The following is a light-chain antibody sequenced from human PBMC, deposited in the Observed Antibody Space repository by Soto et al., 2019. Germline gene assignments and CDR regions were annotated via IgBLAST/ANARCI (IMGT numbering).Light chain of an antibody. CDR2: GAS. CDR1: QDISSY. J-gene: IGKJ4*01. Sequence: DIQLTQSPSFLSASIGDRVSVTCRASQDISSYLAWYQRKPGKAPKLLIYGASTLQSGVPSSFSGSGSGTEFTLSISSLQPEDFATYYCQQLYSSPLTFGGGTTVEIK. V-gene: IGKV1-9*01. CDR3: QQLYSSPLT.